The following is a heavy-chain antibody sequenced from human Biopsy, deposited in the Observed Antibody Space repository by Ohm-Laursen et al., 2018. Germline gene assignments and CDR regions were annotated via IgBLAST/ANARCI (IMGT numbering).Heavy chain of an antibody. D-gene: IGHD3-22*01. J-gene: IGHJ6*02. V-gene: IGHV4-34*01. CDR3: VRGVDYYDPYHYYALDV. CDR2: INHSGRT. CDR1: GESFNGYY. Sequence: TLSLTCAVYGESFNGYYWSWIRQTPGKGLEWIGEINHSGRTNYNPSLKSRVSISVDTSKNQFSLKVRSVTAADTAVYYCVRGVDYYDPYHYYALDVWGQGTTVTVSS.